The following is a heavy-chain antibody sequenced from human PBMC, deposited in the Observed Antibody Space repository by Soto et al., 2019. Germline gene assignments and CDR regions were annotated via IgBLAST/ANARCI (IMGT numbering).Heavy chain of an antibody. J-gene: IGHJ4*02. V-gene: IGHV3-74*01. CDR2: INSDGSIR. Sequence: VQLVESGGGSVQPGGSQRLSCAASGFPFSTFWMHWVRQAPGKGLVWVSHINSDGSIRDYADSVKGRFTISRDNAKNTLYLQMNNLRAEDTAVYYCARPYCSGGSCYSPPDFWGQGTRVTVSS. D-gene: IGHD2-15*01. CDR3: ARPYCSGGSCYSPPDF. CDR1: GFPFSTFW.